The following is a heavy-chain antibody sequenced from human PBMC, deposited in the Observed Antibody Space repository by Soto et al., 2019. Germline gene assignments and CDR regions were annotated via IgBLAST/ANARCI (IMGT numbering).Heavy chain of an antibody. CDR3: AGFYVAAGAAPLEY. CDR2: IWHDGSNK. V-gene: IGHV3-33*01. Sequence: PGGSLRLSCAASGVIFSNFGMHWVRQAPGKGLEWVGIIWHDGSNKYYADSVEGRFTISRGNSKNTVYLQMNSLRGEDTGIYYCAGFYVAAGAAPLEYWGQGTLVTVSS. J-gene: IGHJ4*02. CDR1: GVIFSNFG. D-gene: IGHD1-26*01.